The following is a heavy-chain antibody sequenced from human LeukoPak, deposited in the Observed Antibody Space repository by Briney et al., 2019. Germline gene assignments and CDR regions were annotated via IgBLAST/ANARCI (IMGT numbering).Heavy chain of an antibody. V-gene: IGHV4-39*01. CDR3: ARSDYSGYFDY. CDR2: VYYSGIT. J-gene: IGHJ4*02. D-gene: IGHD4-11*01. CDR1: GGSVNNNAYY. Sequence: SETLSLTCTVSGGSVNNNAYYWGWVRQPPGKGLEYIGNVYYSGITYYNPSLQSRVTISVNTSNNQFSLKLSSVTAADTAVYYCARSDYSGYFDYWGQGTLVSVSS.